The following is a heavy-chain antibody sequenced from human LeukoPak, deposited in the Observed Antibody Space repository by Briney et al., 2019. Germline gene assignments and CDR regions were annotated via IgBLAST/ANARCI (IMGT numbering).Heavy chain of an antibody. Sequence: SETLSLTCTVSGGSISSGDYYWGWIRQPPGKGLEWIGSIYYSGSTYYNPSLKSRVTISVDTSKNQFSLKLSSVTAADTAVYYCARRLSVGVPGYYYYYMDVWGKGTTVAVSS. V-gene: IGHV4-39*01. CDR1: GGSISSGDYY. J-gene: IGHJ6*03. CDR3: ARRLSVGVPGYYYYYMDV. CDR2: IYYSGST. D-gene: IGHD1-26*01.